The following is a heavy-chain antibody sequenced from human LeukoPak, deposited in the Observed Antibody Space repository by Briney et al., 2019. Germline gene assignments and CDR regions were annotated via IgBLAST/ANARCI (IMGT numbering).Heavy chain of an antibody. J-gene: IGHJ4*02. CDR1: GFTFSDYY. D-gene: IGHD3/OR15-3a*01. Sequence: GGSLRLSCAASGFTFSDYYMSWIRQAPGKGLEWVSYISSSGGTIYYADSVKGRFTISRDNAKNSLYLQMNSLKAEDTAVYYCAKGRGLVSPDDHWGQGTLVTVSS. CDR2: ISSSGGTI. CDR3: AKGRGLVSPDDH. V-gene: IGHV3-11*01.